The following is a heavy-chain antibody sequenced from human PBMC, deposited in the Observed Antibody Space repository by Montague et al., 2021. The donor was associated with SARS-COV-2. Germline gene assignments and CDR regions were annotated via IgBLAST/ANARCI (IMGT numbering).Heavy chain of an antibody. CDR2: IYYSGST. Sequence: SETLSLTCTVSGGSISSYYWSWIRQPPGKGLEWIGYIYYSGSTNYSPSLKSRVTMSVDTSKNQMSLKLTSVTAADTAVYYCARGCLSYFGAGSHCYGMDVWGQGTTVTVSS. D-gene: IGHD3-10*01. V-gene: IGHV4-59*13. CDR3: ARGCLSYFGAGSHCYGMDV. J-gene: IGHJ6*02. CDR1: GGSISSYY.